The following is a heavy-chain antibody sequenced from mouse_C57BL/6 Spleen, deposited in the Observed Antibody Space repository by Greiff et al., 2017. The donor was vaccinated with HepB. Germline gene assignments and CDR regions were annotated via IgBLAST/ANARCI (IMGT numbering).Heavy chain of an antibody. Sequence: EVKLVESGGGLVKPGGSLKLSCAASGFTFSSYAMSWVRQTPEKRLEWVATISDGGSYTYYPDNVKGRFTISRDNAKNNLYLQMSHLKSEDTAMYYCARAHDYFDYWGQGTTLTVSS. CDR2: ISDGGSYT. V-gene: IGHV5-4*03. CDR3: ARAHDYFDY. CDR1: GFTFSSYA. J-gene: IGHJ2*01.